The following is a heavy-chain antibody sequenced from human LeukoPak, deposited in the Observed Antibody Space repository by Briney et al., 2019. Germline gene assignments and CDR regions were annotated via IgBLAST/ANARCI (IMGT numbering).Heavy chain of an antibody. Sequence: SETLSLTCNVFDGSVSTATYYWGWIRQPPGKGLEWVATIYSGGTTYYNPSLKGRGIISVDTSKNHFSLTLTPVTAADTAIYYCAGAVAGEEYYFDYWGQGTLVTVSS. CDR1: DGSVSTATYY. CDR2: IYSGGTT. V-gene: IGHV4-39*02. D-gene: IGHD2/OR15-2a*01. CDR3: AGAVAGEEYYFDY. J-gene: IGHJ4*02.